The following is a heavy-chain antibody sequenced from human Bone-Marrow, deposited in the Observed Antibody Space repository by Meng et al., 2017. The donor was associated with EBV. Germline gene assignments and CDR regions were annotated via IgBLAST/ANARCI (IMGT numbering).Heavy chain of an antibody. D-gene: IGHD3-16*01. V-gene: IGHV1-69*01. Sequence: GQVVRCGGLVRHPGSPVKVCGKASVGTVRYSAISCAGRGSGRWLEWMGGHIPAFGRPAYVPTSQDRAPLTTDESTSTAYMELNSLPTEDTAIDYCASEWGRGYTPDFWGQGTLVTVSS. CDR2: HIPAFGRP. J-gene: IGHJ4*02. CDR1: VGTVRYSA. CDR3: ASEWGRGYTPDF.